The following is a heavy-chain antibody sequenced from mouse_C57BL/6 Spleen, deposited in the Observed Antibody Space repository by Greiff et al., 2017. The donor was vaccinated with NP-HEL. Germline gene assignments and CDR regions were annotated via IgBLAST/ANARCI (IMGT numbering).Heavy chain of an antibody. D-gene: IGHD3-3*01. V-gene: IGHV1-52*01. Sequence: QVQLQQPGAELVRPGSSVKLSCKASGYTFTSYWMHWVKQRPIQGLEWIGNIDPSDSDTHYNQKFKDKATLTVDKSSSTAYMQLSSLTSEDSAVYYCARWGAGKEWFAYWGQGTLVTVSA. J-gene: IGHJ3*01. CDR2: IDPSDSDT. CDR3: ARWGAGKEWFAY. CDR1: GYTFTSYW.